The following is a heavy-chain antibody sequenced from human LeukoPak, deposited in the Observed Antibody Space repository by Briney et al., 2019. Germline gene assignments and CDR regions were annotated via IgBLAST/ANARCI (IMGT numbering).Heavy chain of an antibody. CDR2: FDPEDGET. CDR3: AITNGRGADY. Sequence: GASVKVSCKASGYTFTDYYMHWVQQAPGKGLEWMGGFDPEDGETIYAQKFQGRVTMTEDTSTDTAYMELSSLRSEDTAVYYCAITNGRGADYWGQGTLVTVSS. J-gene: IGHJ4*02. CDR1: GYTFTDYY. D-gene: IGHD1-14*01. V-gene: IGHV1-24*01.